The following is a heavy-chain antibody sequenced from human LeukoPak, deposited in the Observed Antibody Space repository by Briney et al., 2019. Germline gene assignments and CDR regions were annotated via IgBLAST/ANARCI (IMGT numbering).Heavy chain of an antibody. CDR3: ARVGDHFHWYLDL. D-gene: IGHD3-3*02. J-gene: IGHJ2*01. CDR2: LYSGSST. Sequence: GGSLRLSCAASGFTVSTNYMNWVRQAPGKGLEWVPILYSGSSTYYADSVEGRFTISRDSSKNTLFLQMNDLRAEDTAVYYCARVGDHFHWYLDLWGRGTLVTVSS. CDR1: GFTVSTNY. V-gene: IGHV3-53*01.